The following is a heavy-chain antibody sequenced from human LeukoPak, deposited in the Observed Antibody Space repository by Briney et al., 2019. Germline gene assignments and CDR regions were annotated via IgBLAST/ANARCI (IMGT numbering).Heavy chain of an antibody. D-gene: IGHD5-24*01. J-gene: IGHJ4*02. Sequence: ASVKVSCTASGGTFSSYAISWVRQAPGQGLEWMGGIIPIFGTANYAQKFQGRVTITTDESTSTAYMELSSLRSEDTAVYYWARGDGYNYATGDYWGQGTLVTVSS. CDR2: IIPIFGTA. V-gene: IGHV1-69*05. CDR3: ARGDGYNYATGDY. CDR1: GGTFSSYA.